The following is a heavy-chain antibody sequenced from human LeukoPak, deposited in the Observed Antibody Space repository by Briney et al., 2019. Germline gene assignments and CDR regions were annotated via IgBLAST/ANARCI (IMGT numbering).Heavy chain of an antibody. CDR3: ARGGAPHYYYYYMDV. CDR1: GFTFSSYS. D-gene: IGHD1-26*01. CDR2: ISSSSSYI. V-gene: IGHV3-21*01. J-gene: IGHJ6*03. Sequence: GGSLRLSCAASGFTFSSYSMNWVRQAPGKGLEWVSSISSSSSYIYYADSVKGRFTISRDNAKNSLYLQMNSLRAEDMAVYYCARGGAPHYYYYYMDVWGKGTTVTVSS.